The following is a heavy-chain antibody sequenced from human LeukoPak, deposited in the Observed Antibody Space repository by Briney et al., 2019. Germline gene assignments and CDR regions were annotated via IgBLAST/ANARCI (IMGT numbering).Heavy chain of an antibody. CDR1: GYTFTSYV. J-gene: IGHJ4*02. D-gene: IGHD2-21*01. CDR3: ARDDCGDTCYPGGY. CDR2: INAGNGDT. V-gene: IGHV1-3*01. Sequence: ASVKVSCKASGYTFTSYVVHWVRQAPGQRPEWMGWINAGNGDTKYSQNFQGRVTITRDTSASTACMELSSLTSEDTALYYCARDDCGDTCYPGGYWGQGTLVTVSS.